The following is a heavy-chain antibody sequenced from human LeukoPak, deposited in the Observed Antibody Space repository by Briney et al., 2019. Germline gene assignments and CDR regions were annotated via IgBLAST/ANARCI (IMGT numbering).Heavy chain of an antibody. CDR1: GFSFSVSG. D-gene: IGHD6-6*01. Sequence: PGESLRLSCAASGFSFSVSGMTWVRQAPGKGLEWVSYISSNSSNINYADSVRGRFNSPRDNAKNSRYLHMDSLRVEDMGVYYCARGGAVRPDYWGQGTLVTVPS. V-gene: IGHV3-21*01. CDR3: ARGGAVRPDY. J-gene: IGHJ4*02. CDR2: ISSNSSNI.